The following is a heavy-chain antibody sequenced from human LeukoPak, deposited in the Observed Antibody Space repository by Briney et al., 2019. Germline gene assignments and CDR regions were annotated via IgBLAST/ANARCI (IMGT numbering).Heavy chain of an antibody. CDR3: AREGDAFDF. J-gene: IGHJ3*01. CDR1: GFTFSSYG. Sequence: GRSLRLSCAASGFTFSSYGMHWVRQAPGKGLEWVAVIWYDGSNKYYADSVKGRFTISRDNAKNSLYLQMDSLRADDTALYYCAREGDAFDFWGQGTMVTVSA. V-gene: IGHV3-33*01. CDR2: IWYDGSNK.